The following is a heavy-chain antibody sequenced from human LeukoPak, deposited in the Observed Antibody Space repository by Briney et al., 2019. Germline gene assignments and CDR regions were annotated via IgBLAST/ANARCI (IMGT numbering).Heavy chain of an antibody. Sequence: SETLSLTCAVYGGSFSGYYWSWIRQPPGKGLEWIGEINHSGSTNYNPSLKSRVTISVDTSKNQFSLKLSSVTAADTAVYYCARVMRQQLVRSGYFDYWGQGTLVTVSS. CDR1: GGSFSGYY. D-gene: IGHD6-13*01. J-gene: IGHJ4*02. CDR2: INHSGST. CDR3: ARVMRQQLVRSGYFDY. V-gene: IGHV4-34*01.